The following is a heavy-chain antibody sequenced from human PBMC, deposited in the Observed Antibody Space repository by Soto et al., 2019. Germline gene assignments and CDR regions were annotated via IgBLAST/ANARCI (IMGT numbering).Heavy chain of an antibody. J-gene: IGHJ6*02. V-gene: IGHV5-51*01. Sequence: EVQLVQSGAEVKKPGESLKISCKAAGYIFSNYWIGWVRQMPGKGLEWMGIIYPGDSDTRYSPSFQGQVTISADESISTAYLQWSSLKASDTAMYYCVRPGVGAVSGYYGMDVWGQGTTVTVSS. CDR2: IYPGDSDT. CDR1: GYIFSNYW. CDR3: VRPGVGAVSGYYGMDV. D-gene: IGHD3-10*01.